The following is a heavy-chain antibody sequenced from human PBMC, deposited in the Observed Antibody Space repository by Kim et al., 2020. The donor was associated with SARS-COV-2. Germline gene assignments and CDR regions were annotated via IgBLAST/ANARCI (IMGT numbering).Heavy chain of an antibody. CDR3: ARDLKGTDWAGDGMDV. CDR1: GFTFSSYA. Sequence: GGSLRLSCAASGFTFSSYAMHWVRQAPGKGLEYVSAISSNGGSTYYANSVKGRFTISRDNSKNTLNLQMGSLRAEDMAVYYCARDLKGTDWAGDGMDVWGQGTTVTVSS. CDR2: ISSNGGST. D-gene: IGHD3-9*01. V-gene: IGHV3-64*01. J-gene: IGHJ6*02.